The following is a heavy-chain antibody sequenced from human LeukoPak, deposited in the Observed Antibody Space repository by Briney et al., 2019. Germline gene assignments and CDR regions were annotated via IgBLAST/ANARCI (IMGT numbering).Heavy chain of an antibody. V-gene: IGHV3-23*01. CDR3: AKDRYGDYSFDY. D-gene: IGHD4-17*01. CDR2: ISGSGDST. CDR1: GFTFSSYA. J-gene: IGHJ4*02. Sequence: GGSLRLSCAASGFTFSSYAMSWVRQAPGKGLEWVSAISGSGDSTDYADSAKGRFTISRDNSKNTLYPQMNSLRAEDTAVYYCAKDRYGDYSFDYWGQGTLVTVSS.